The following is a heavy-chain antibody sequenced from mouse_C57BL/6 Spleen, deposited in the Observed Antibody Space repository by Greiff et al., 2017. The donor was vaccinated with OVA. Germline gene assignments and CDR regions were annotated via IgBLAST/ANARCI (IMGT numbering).Heavy chain of an antibody. J-gene: IGHJ1*03. CDR3: TREGYSNYDGYFDD. CDR2: INPNNGGT. CDR1: GYTFTDYN. Sequence: EVQLVESGPELVKPGASVKMSCTASGYTFTDYNMHWVKQSHGKSLEWMGFINPNNGGTSYNQKLKGKATLTVNKSSREAYMELRSLTSEESAVYYCTREGYSNYDGYFDDWGKGTTVTVSS. D-gene: IGHD2-5*01. V-gene: IGHV1-22*01.